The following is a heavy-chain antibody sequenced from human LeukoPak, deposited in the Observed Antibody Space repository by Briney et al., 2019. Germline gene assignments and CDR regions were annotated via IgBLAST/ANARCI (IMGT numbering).Heavy chain of an antibody. J-gene: IGHJ6*03. CDR3: ARESVRYYYMDV. V-gene: IGHV4-34*01. Sequence: SETLSLTCAVYGGSFSGYYWSWIRQPPGKGLEWIGEINHSGSTNYNPSLKSRVTISVDTSKNQFSLKLSSVTAADTAVYYCARESVRYYYMDVWGKGTTVTVSS. CDR1: GGSFSGYY. D-gene: IGHD3-22*01. CDR2: INHSGST.